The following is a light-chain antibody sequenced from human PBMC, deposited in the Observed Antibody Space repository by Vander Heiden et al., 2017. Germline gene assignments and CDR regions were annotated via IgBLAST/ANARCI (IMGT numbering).Light chain of an antibody. CDR3: QVWDTTSDHPVV. CDR1: NIGTKS. V-gene: IGLV3-21*02. Sequence: SLSVAPGQTAKISCGGKNIGTKSVHWYQQKPGRAPVLVVYDDGDRTSGIPERISGSNSGNTATLTISRVEAGDKDDYYCQVWDTTSDHPVVFGGGTKLTV. CDR2: DDG. J-gene: IGLJ2*01.